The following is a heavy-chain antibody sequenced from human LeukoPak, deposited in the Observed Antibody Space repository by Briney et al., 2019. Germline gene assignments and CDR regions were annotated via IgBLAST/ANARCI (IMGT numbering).Heavy chain of an antibody. V-gene: IGHV3-21*01. CDR2: ISSSSSYI. Sequence: GGSLRLSCAASGFTFSSYWMHWVRQAPGKGLEWVSSISSSSSYIYYADSVKGRFTISRDNAKNSLYLQMNSLRAEDTAVYYCARGLSKDAFDIWGQGTMVTVSS. CDR1: GFTFSSYW. J-gene: IGHJ3*02. D-gene: IGHD2/OR15-2a*01. CDR3: ARGLSKDAFDI.